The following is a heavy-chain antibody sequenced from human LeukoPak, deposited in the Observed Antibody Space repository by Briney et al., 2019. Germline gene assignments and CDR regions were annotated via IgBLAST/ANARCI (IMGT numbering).Heavy chain of an antibody. CDR1: GYSISSGYY. Sequence: PSETLSLTCTVSGYSISSGYYWGWIRQPPGKGLEWIGSIYHSGSTYYNPSLKSRVTISVDTSKNQFSLKLSSVTAADTAVYYCARGTYYGSGNWVDPWGQGTLVTVSS. CDR3: ARGTYYGSGNWVDP. V-gene: IGHV4-38-2*02. J-gene: IGHJ5*02. D-gene: IGHD3-10*01. CDR2: IYHSGST.